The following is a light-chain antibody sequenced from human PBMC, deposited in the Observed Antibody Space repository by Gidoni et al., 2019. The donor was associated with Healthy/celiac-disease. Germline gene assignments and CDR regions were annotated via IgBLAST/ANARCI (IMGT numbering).Light chain of an antibody. Sequence: QSALTQPASVSGSPGQSITISCTGTSSDVGGYNYVPWYQQHPGKAPKLMIYEVSNRPSGVSNRFSGSKSGNTASLTISGLRAEDEADYYCGSYTSSSTLGVVFGGGTKLTVL. CDR1: SSDVGGYNY. V-gene: IGLV2-14*01. CDR3: GSYTSSSTLGVV. CDR2: EVS. J-gene: IGLJ2*01.